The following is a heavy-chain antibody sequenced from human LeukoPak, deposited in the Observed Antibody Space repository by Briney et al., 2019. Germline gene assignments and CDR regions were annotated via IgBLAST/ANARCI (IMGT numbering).Heavy chain of an antibody. V-gene: IGHV3-48*03. CDR2: ISSSGSTI. J-gene: IGHJ4*02. Sequence: SGGSLRLSCAASGFTFSSYEMNWVRQAPGKGLEWVSYISSSGSTIYYADSVKGRFAISRDNAKNSLYLQMNSLRAEDTAVYYCARDRDFIFDYWGQGTLVTVSS. CDR1: GFTFSSYE. D-gene: IGHD3/OR15-3a*01. CDR3: ARDRDFIFDY.